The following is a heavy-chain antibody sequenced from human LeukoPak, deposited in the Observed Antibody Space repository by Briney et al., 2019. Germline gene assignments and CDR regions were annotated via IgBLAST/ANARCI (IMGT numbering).Heavy chain of an antibody. D-gene: IGHD6-19*01. V-gene: IGHV3-7*01. J-gene: IGHJ4*02. CDR1: GLTFSESW. CDR2: IKEDGSEK. CDR3: ARGSPDY. Sequence: GGSLRLSCAASGLTFSESWMSWVRQAPGQGLEWVAAIKEDGSEKDYVDSVKGRFTISRDNAKNSLYLQMNSLRAEDTAVYYCARGSPDYWGQGTLVTVSS.